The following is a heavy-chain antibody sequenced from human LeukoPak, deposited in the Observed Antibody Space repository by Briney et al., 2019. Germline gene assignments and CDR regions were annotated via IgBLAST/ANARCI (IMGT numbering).Heavy chain of an antibody. D-gene: IGHD3-22*01. V-gene: IGHV4-34*01. CDR1: GGSFSGYY. J-gene: IGHJ4*02. Sequence: SETLSLTCAVYGGSFSGYYWSWIRQPPGKGLEWIGEINHSGSTNYNPSLKSRVTISVDTSKNQFSLKLSSVTAADTAVYYCARDDTMIRGTDYWGQGTLVTVSS. CDR2: INHSGST. CDR3: ARDDTMIRGTDY.